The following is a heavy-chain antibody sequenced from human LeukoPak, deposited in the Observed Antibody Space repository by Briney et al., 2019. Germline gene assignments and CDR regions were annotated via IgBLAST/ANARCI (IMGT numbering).Heavy chain of an antibody. CDR3: ARGLHYYGSGSYYKAGYYGMDV. J-gene: IGHJ6*02. Sequence: ASVKVSCKASGGTFISYAISWVRQAPGQGREWMGRIIPILGIANYAQKFQGRVTITADKSTSTAYMQLSSLRSEDTAVYYCARGLHYYGSGSYYKAGYYGMDVWGQGTTVTVSS. D-gene: IGHD3-10*01. V-gene: IGHV1-69*04. CDR1: GGTFISYA. CDR2: IIPILGIA.